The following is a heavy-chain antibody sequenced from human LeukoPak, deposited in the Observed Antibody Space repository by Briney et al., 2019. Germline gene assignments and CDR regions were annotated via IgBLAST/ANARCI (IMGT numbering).Heavy chain of an antibody. D-gene: IGHD3-22*01. J-gene: IGHJ6*02. CDR3: ARDRTVAMIRYGMDV. V-gene: IGHV4-59*01. Sequence: SETLSLTCTVSGGSISSYYWSWIRQPPGKGLEWIGYIYYSGSTNCNPSLKSRVIISVDTSKNQFSLKLSSVTAADTAVYYCARDRTVAMIRYGMDVWGQGTTVTVSS. CDR2: IYYSGST. CDR1: GGSISSYY.